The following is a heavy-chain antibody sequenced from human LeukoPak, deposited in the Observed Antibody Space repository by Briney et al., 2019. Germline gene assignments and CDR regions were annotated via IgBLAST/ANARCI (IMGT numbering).Heavy chain of an antibody. CDR1: GGSVSSGSYY. CDR2: IYYSGST. V-gene: IGHV4-61*01. CDR3: AREESPIAAAGIDY. Sequence: SETLSLTCTVSGGSVSSGSYYWSWIRQPPGTGLEWVGYIYYSGSTYYNPSLKSRVTISVDTSKNQFSLKLSSVTAADTAVYYCAREESPIAAAGIDYWGQGTLVTVSS. J-gene: IGHJ4*02. D-gene: IGHD6-13*01.